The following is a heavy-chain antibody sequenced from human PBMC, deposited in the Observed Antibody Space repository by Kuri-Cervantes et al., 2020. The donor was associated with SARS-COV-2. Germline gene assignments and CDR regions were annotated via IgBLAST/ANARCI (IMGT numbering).Heavy chain of an antibody. J-gene: IGHJ4*02. D-gene: IGHD2-2*01. CDR2: VNPKTGGT. CDR1: GYTFTDYY. Sequence: ASVKVSCKASGYTFTDYYIHWVRQAPGQGLEWMGWVNPKTGGTKYAQKLQGRVTMTRDTSISTAYMELSRLRSDDTAVYYCAREGYCSSNSCQIFDYWGQGTLVTVSS. CDR3: AREGYCSSNSCQIFDY. V-gene: IGHV1-2*02.